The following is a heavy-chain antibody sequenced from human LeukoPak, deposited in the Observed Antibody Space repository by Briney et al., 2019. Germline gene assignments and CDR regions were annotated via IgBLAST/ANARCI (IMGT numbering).Heavy chain of an antibody. J-gene: IGHJ6*02. CDR2: IWYDGSNK. CDR3: ARVGGSGSYYYYGMDV. CDR1: GFTFSSYG. V-gene: IGHV3-33*01. Sequence: GGSLRLSCAASGFTFSSYGMHWVRQAPGKGLEWVAVIWYDGSNKYYADSVKGRFTISRDNSKNTLYLQMNSLRAEDTAVYYCARVGGSGSYYYYGMDVCGQGTTVTVSS. D-gene: IGHD3-10*01.